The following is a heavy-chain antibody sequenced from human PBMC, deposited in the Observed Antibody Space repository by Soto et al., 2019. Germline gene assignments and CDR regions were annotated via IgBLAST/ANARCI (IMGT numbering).Heavy chain of an antibody. V-gene: IGHV3-48*02. CDR3: ARDFAWAFDY. Sequence: EVQLVESGGGLVQPGGSLRLSCVVSGFTFSSYSMNWVRQAPGKGLEWVSYISTNSRTIHYADSVKGRFTISRDNAKNSLYLQMNSLRDEDTAVYYCARDFAWAFDYWGQGTLLTVSP. CDR2: ISTNSRTI. CDR1: GFTFSSYS. D-gene: IGHD1-26*01. J-gene: IGHJ4*02.